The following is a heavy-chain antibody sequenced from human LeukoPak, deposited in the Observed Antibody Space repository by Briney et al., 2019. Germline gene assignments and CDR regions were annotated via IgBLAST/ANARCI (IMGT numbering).Heavy chain of an antibody. CDR2: NIPIFGTA. V-gene: IGHV1-69*13. CDR3: ARADSPSDTAMITAPGY. CDR1: GGTFSSYA. D-gene: IGHD5-18*01. J-gene: IGHJ4*02. Sequence: ASVKVSCKASGGTFSSYAISWVRQAPGQGLEWMGGNIPIFGTAKYTQKFQGRVTITADESTSTAYMELSSLRSEDTAVYYCARADSPSDTAMITAPGYWGQGTLVTVSS.